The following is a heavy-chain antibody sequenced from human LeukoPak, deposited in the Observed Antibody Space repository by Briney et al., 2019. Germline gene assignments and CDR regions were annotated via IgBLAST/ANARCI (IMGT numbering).Heavy chain of an antibody. Sequence: GGSLRLSCAASGFTFSDYYMSWIRQAPGKGLEWVSYISSSGSYTYYADSVKGRFTISRDNAKNSLYLQMNSLRAEDTAVYYCARCFGVYDSGPMDVWAQGTTVTVSS. CDR2: ISSSGSYT. V-gene: IGHV3-11*03. CDR1: GFTFSDYY. CDR3: ARCFGVYDSGPMDV. D-gene: IGHD3-10*01. J-gene: IGHJ6*02.